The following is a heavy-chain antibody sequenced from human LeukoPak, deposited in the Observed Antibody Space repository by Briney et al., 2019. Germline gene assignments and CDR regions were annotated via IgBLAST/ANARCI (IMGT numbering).Heavy chain of an antibody. CDR1: GFTFSSYG. V-gene: IGHV3-30*18. D-gene: IGHD6-19*01. J-gene: IGHJ3*02. CDR2: ISYDGSNK. Sequence: QPGRSLRLSCAASGFTFSSYGMHWVRQAPGKGLEWVAVISYDGSNKYFADCVKGRFTISRDNSKNTLYLQMNSLRAEDTAVYYCAKDSGIAVAGTLRAFDIWGQGTMVTVSS. CDR3: AKDSGIAVAGTLRAFDI.